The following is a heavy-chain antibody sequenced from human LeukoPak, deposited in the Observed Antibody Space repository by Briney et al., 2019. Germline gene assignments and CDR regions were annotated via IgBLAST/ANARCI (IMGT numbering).Heavy chain of an antibody. V-gene: IGHV3-7*01. Sequence: GGSLRLSCAASGFTFSSYWMSWVRQAPGKGLEWVANIKQDGSEKYYVDSVKGRFTISRDNAKNSLYLQMNSLRAEDTAVYYCARETYSSGWNHYYYYYYMDVWGKGTTVTVSS. CDR2: IKQDGSEK. D-gene: IGHD6-19*01. J-gene: IGHJ6*03. CDR3: ARETYSSGWNHYYYYYYMDV. CDR1: GFTFSSYW.